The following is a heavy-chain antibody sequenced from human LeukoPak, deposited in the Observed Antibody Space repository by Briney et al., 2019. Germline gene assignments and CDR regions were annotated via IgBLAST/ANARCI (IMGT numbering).Heavy chain of an antibody. CDR2: ISSSSSYT. J-gene: IGHJ4*02. Sequence: PGGSLRLSCAASGFTFSDYYMSWIRQAPGKGLEWVSYISSSSSYTNYADSVKGRFTISRDNAKNSLYLQMNSLRAEDTAVYYCARPYSGSYPNYFDYWGQGTLVTVSS. CDR3: ARPYSGSYPNYFDY. CDR1: GFTFSDYY. V-gene: IGHV3-11*03. D-gene: IGHD1-26*01.